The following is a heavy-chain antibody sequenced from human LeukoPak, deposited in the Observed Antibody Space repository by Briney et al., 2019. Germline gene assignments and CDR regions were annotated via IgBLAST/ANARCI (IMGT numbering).Heavy chain of an antibody. D-gene: IGHD5-12*01. CDR2: IIASSGDT. V-gene: IGHV3-23*01. Sequence: GGSLRLSCAASGFSFNNYAMSWVRQASGKGLEWVSLIIASSGDTFYADSVKGRFTISRDNSKNTLYLQMNSLRAEDTALYYCAKGAYDYVEMGYFDYWGQGTLVTVSS. CDR3: AKGAYDYVEMGYFDY. J-gene: IGHJ4*02. CDR1: GFSFNNYA.